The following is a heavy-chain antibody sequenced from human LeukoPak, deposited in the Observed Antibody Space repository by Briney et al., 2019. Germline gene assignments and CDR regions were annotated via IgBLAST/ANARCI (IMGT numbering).Heavy chain of an antibody. CDR3: ARDLYPYYYDSSGYWSYYYYMDV. CDR2: IYTSGST. J-gene: IGHJ6*03. V-gene: IGHV4-4*07. D-gene: IGHD3-22*01. CDR1: GGSISRYY. Sequence: SETLSLTCTVSGGSISRYYWSWIRQPAGKGLEWIGRIYTSGSTNYNPSLKSRVTMSVDTSKNQFSLKLSSVTAADTAVYYCARDLYPYYYDSSGYWSYYYYMDVWGKGTTATISS.